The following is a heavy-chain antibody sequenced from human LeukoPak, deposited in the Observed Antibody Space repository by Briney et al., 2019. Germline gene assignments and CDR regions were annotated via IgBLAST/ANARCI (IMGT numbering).Heavy chain of an antibody. J-gene: IGHJ6*02. D-gene: IGHD3-10*01. Sequence: GRSLRLSCAASGFTFSDYGMHWVRQAPGKGLEWVAAISYDGSNEYFGDSLKGRSTISRDNSKNTLYLQMNRLRVEDTAVYYCVRGEYYSSSGMDVWGQGTRSPSP. CDR2: ISYDGSNE. CDR3: VRGEYYSSSGMDV. V-gene: IGHV3-30*03. CDR1: GFTFSDYG.